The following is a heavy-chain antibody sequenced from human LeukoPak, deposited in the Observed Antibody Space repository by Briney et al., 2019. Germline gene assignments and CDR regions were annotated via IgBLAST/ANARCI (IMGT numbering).Heavy chain of an antibody. V-gene: IGHV3-30*03. J-gene: IGHJ4*02. CDR1: EFTFITYD. D-gene: IGHD3-10*01. CDR3: TRCYGSFDN. CDR2: ISYDGNEK. Sequence: GGSLRLSCAASEFTFITYDMHRVREAPGKGLEWVAIISYDGNEKYYADSVKVRFTISRDNSKNTLYLQMNSLIADDTAVYYCTRCYGSFDNWGQGTLVIVSS.